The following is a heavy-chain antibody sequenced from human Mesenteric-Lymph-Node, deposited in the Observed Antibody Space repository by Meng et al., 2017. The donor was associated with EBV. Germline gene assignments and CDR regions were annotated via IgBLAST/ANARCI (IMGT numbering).Heavy chain of an antibody. D-gene: IGHD6-13*01. CDR1: GFSLLTRGVA. V-gene: IGHV2-5*02. CDR3: SHRRSDFAGNIIVDY. CDR2: IYWDDDK. Sequence: HIPLKESGPTLVNPTQTLPLTCTFSGFSLLTRGVAVSWIRQPPGKALECLGIIYWDDDKHYSPSLKSRLTITRDTSKSQVVLTMTNMDPVDTATYYCSHRRSDFAGNIIVDYWGHGTLVTVSS. J-gene: IGHJ4*01.